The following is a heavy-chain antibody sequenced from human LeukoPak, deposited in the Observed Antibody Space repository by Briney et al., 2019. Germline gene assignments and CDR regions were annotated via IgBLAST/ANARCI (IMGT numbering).Heavy chain of an antibody. CDR2: ISGSGGST. CDR3: AKAAHCSSTSCYGVPLAADV. D-gene: IGHD2-2*01. Sequence: GGSLRLSCAASGFTFSSYAMSWVRQARGKGLEWVSAISGSGGSTYYADSVKGRFTISRDNSKNTLYLQMNSLRAEDTAVYYCAKAAHCSSTSCYGVPLAADVWGKGTTVTVSS. CDR1: GFTFSSYA. V-gene: IGHV3-23*01. J-gene: IGHJ6*04.